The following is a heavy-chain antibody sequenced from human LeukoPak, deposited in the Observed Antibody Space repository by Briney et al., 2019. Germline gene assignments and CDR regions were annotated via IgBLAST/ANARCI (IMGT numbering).Heavy chain of an antibody. J-gene: IGHJ4*02. CDR1: GFTFDNYA. Sequence: GSLRLSCAASGFTFDNYAMHWVRQAPGKGLEWVSLVSWDGGTTYYADSVKGRFTISRDNSKNSLFLQMNSLRPEDTALYYCAKDSLNYYDTSDHYFRYYFHYWGQGTLVTVSS. CDR3: AKDSLNYYDTSDHYFRYYFHY. D-gene: IGHD3-22*01. V-gene: IGHV3-43D*03. CDR2: VSWDGGTT.